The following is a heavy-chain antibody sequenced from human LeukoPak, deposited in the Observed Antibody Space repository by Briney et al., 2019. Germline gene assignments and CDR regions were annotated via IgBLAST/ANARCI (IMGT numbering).Heavy chain of an antibody. CDR3: AREGGIIVAGKFDS. Sequence: GGSLRLSCAASGLTFSTSGMHWVRQAPGKGLEWVAFIQYDESDKYYADSVRGRLTISRDNSKNTLYLQMNGLRAEDTAVYYCAREGGIIVAGKFDSWGQGTLATVSS. V-gene: IGHV3-30*02. D-gene: IGHD6-19*01. CDR2: IQYDESDK. CDR1: GLTFSTSG. J-gene: IGHJ4*02.